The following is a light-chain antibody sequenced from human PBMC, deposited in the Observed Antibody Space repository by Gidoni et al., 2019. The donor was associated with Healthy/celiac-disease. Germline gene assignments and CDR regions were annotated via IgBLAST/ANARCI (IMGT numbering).Light chain of an antibody. CDR2: DVS. CDR3: SSYTSSSTLV. CDR1: SSDVGGYNY. Sequence: QSALTQPASVSGSPGQSITISCTGTSSDVGGYNYVSWYQQHPVKAPKLMIYDVSNRPSGVANRFSGSKSGNTASLTISGLQAEDEADYYCSSYTSSSTLVFGTGTKV. V-gene: IGLV2-14*03. J-gene: IGLJ1*01.